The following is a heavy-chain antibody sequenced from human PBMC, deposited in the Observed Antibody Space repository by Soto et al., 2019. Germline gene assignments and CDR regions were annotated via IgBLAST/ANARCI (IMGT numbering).Heavy chain of an antibody. D-gene: IGHD3-10*01. CDR2: INHSGST. V-gene: IGHV4-34*01. CDR3: ARGLDGSVSYLDY. J-gene: IGHJ4*02. Sequence: QVQLQQWGAGLLKPSETLSLTCAVYGGSFSGYYWSWIRQPPGKGLEWIGEINHSGSTNYNPSLKSRVTISVDTSKNQFSLKLSSVTAADTAVYYCARGLDGSVSYLDYWGQGTLVTVSS. CDR1: GGSFSGYY.